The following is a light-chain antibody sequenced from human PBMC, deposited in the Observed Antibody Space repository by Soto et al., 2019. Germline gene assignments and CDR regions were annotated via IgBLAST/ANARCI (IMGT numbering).Light chain of an antibody. V-gene: IGLV2-14*01. CDR1: SGDVGGYNY. J-gene: IGLJ3*02. CDR2: EVS. Sequence: QSALTQPASVSGSPGQSITISCTGTSGDVGGYNYVSGYQQHPGKAPKLMIYEVSNRPSGVSNRFSGSKSGNTASLTISGLQAEDEADYYCSSYTTSSTHWVFGGGTKVTVL. CDR3: SSYTTSSTHWV.